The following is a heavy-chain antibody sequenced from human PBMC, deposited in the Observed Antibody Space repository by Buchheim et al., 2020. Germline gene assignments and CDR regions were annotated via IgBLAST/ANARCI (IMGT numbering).Heavy chain of an antibody. CDR3: TRDGGNGRLFDY. J-gene: IGHJ4*02. CDR1: GFTFSNYW. CDR2: ITGDGSDI. Sequence: EVQLVESGGGLVQPGGSLRLSCAASGFTFSNYWVHWVRQVPGKGLVWVSRITGDGSDIVYADSVKGRFTISRDNAKNTLYLQMDSLRAEDTAVYYCTRDGGNGRLFDYWGQGTL. D-gene: IGHD2-15*01. V-gene: IGHV3-74*01.